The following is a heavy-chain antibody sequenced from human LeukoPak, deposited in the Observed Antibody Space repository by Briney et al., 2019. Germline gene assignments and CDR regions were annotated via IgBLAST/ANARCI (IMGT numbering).Heavy chain of an antibody. CDR3: ASSFSSSWYRYDY. CDR2: IYPGDSDT. CDR1: GYSFTSYW. V-gene: IGHV5-51*01. Sequence: GESLKISCKGSGYSFTSYWIGWVRQMPGKGLEWMGIIYPGDSDTRYSPSFQGQVTISADKSISTAYLQWSSLKASDPAMYYCASSFSSSWYRYDYWGQGTLVTVSS. D-gene: IGHD6-13*01. J-gene: IGHJ4*02.